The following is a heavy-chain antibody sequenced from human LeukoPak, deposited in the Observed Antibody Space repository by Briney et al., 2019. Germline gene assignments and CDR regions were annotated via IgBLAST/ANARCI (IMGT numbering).Heavy chain of an antibody. J-gene: IGHJ3*02. CDR3: ARATYYYDSSGYSLDAFDI. CDR2: ISAYNGNT. D-gene: IGHD3-22*01. Sequence: VASVKVSCKASGYSFSGYDINWVRQAPGQGLEWMGWISAYNGNTNYAQKLQGRVTMTTDTSTSTAYMELRSLRSDDTAVYYCARATYYYDSSGYSLDAFDIWGQGTMVTVSS. CDR1: GYSFSGYD. V-gene: IGHV1-18*01.